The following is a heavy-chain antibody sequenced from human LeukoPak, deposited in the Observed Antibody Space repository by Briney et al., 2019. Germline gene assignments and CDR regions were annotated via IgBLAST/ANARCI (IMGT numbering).Heavy chain of an antibody. CDR3: ARVDYGDYQYFQL. Sequence: GGSLRLSCAASGFTVSSNYMSWVRQAPGKGLEWVSVIYSGGFTYYADSVKGRFTISRDNSKNTLYLQMNSLRAEDTAVYYCARVDYGDYQYFQLWGQGTLVTVSS. D-gene: IGHD4-17*01. V-gene: IGHV3-53*01. CDR2: IYSGGFT. J-gene: IGHJ1*01. CDR1: GFTVSSNY.